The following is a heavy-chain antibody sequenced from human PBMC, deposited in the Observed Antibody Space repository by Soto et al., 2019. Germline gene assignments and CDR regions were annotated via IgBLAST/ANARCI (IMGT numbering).Heavy chain of an antibody. Sequence: ASVKVSCKASGYTFTSYGISWVRQAPGQGLEWMGWISAYNGNTNYAQKLQGRVTMTTDTSTSTAYMELRSLRSDDTAVYYCARGYCSGGSCYSSGYYYYGMDVWGQGTTVTVSS. CDR1: GYTFTSYG. V-gene: IGHV1-18*01. CDR3: ARGYCSGGSCYSSGYYYYGMDV. CDR2: ISAYNGNT. J-gene: IGHJ6*02. D-gene: IGHD2-15*01.